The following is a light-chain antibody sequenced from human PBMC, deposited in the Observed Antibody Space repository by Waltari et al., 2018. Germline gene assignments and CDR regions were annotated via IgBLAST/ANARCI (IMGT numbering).Light chain of an antibody. J-gene: IGKJ3*01. CDR1: QRVDRNY. Sequence: EIVLTQSPGALSLSPWESVTLSCRASQRVDRNYLAWYQQKPGQAPRLVIYGSLSRATGVPDRFSGSGSGTDFTLTINRLEPEDFGVYYCQQYSSSPLTFGPGTTVDIK. V-gene: IGKV3-20*01. CDR3: QQYSSSPLT. CDR2: GSL.